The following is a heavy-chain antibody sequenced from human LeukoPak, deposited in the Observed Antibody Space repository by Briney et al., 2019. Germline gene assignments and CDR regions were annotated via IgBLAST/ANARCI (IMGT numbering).Heavy chain of an antibody. CDR2: IYHSGST. Sequence: PSQTLSLTCAVSGGSISSGGYSWSWIRQPPGQGLEWIGYIYHSGSTYYNPSLKSRVTISVDRSKNQFSLKLSSVTAADTAVYYCAREGKPRAFDIWGQGTMVTVSS. CDR3: AREGKPRAFDI. CDR1: GGSISSGGYS. D-gene: IGHD1-14*01. V-gene: IGHV4-30-2*01. J-gene: IGHJ3*02.